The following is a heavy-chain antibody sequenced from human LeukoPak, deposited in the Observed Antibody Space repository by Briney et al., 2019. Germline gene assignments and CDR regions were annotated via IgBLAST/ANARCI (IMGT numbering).Heavy chain of an antibody. CDR2: MNPNSGNT. D-gene: IGHD2-8*01. J-gene: IGHJ4*02. CDR3: ARGPMEEGGGFDY. Sequence: ASVKVSCKASGYTFTSYDINWVRQATGRGLEWMGWMNPNSGNTGYAQKFQGRVTITRNTSIGTAYMELSSLRSEDTAVYYCARGPMEEGGGFDYWGQGTLVTVSS. CDR1: GYTFTSYD. V-gene: IGHV1-8*03.